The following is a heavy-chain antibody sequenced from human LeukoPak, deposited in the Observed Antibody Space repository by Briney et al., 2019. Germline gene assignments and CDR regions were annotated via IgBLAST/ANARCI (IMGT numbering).Heavy chain of an antibody. V-gene: IGHV4-39*07. D-gene: IGHD3-10*01. CDR3: ARDDYGLGSWNDY. J-gene: IGHJ4*02. CDR2: IYYSGST. Sequence: PSETLSLTCTVSGGSISSSSYYWGWIRQPPGKGLEWIGSIYYSGSTYYNPSLKSRVTISVDTSKNQFSLKLSSVTAADTAVYYCARDDYGLGSWNDYWGQGTLVTVSS. CDR1: GGSISSSSYY.